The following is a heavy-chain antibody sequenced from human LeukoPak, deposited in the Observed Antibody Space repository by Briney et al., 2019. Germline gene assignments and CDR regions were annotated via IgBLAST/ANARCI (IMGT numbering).Heavy chain of an antibody. D-gene: IGHD6-13*01. J-gene: IGHJ6*03. CDR1: GGSISSGDYY. CDR3: ARGVSSSWYLSTYYYMDV. V-gene: IGHV4-30-4*08. Sequence: ASQTLSLTCTVSGGSISSGDYYWSWIRQPPGKGLEWIGEINHSGSTNYNPSLKSRVTISVDTSKNQFSLKLSSVTAADTAVYYCARGVSSSWYLSTYYYMDVWGKGTTVTVSS. CDR2: INHSGST.